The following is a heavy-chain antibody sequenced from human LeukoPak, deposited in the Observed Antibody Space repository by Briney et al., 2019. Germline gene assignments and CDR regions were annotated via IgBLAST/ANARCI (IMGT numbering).Heavy chain of an antibody. J-gene: IGHJ4*02. CDR2: IYSGGTT. CDR3: ARAGWNYMGYFDY. V-gene: IGHV3-53*01. CDR1: GFTVSNNY. Sequence: PGGSLRLSCTASGFTVSNNYMNWVRQAPGKGLEWVSLIYSGGTTKYADSVKGRFTISRDNSKNTLYLQMNSLRAEDMAVYYCARAGWNYMGYFDYWGQGTLVTVSS. D-gene: IGHD1-7*01.